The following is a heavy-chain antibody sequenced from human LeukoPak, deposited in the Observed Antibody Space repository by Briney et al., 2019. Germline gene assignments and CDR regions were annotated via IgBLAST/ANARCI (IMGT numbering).Heavy chain of an antibody. CDR1: GFTFGSYA. Sequence: AGGSLRLSCAASGFTFGSYAMSWVRQAPGKGLEWVSDINGSGGSTYYTDSVKGRFTISRDNSKNTLYLQMNSLRAEDTAVYYCAKDLADIVVVPAAKPDFWGQGTLVTVSS. J-gene: IGHJ4*02. D-gene: IGHD2-2*01. CDR3: AKDLADIVVVPAAKPDF. V-gene: IGHV3-23*01. CDR2: INGSGGST.